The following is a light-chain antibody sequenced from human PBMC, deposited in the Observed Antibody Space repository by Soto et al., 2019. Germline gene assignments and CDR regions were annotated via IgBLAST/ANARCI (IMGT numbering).Light chain of an antibody. Sequence: QSVLTQPPSVSGAPGQRVTISCTGSGSNIGAGYDVHWYQQLPGTAPKLLIYGNSNRPSGVPDRFSGSKSGTSASLAITGLQAEDEADYYCQSYDSSLSGWVFGTGTKATVL. CDR3: QSYDSSLSGWV. J-gene: IGLJ1*01. CDR1: GSNIGAGYD. V-gene: IGLV1-40*01. CDR2: GNS.